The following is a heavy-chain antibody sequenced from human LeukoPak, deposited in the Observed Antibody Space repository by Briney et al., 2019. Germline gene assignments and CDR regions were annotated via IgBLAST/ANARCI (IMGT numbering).Heavy chain of an antibody. J-gene: IGHJ3*02. D-gene: IGHD3-10*01. CDR2: IYYSGST. CDR3: ARFYYGSGSSQNAFDI. V-gene: IGHV4-59*08. CDR1: GGSISSYY. Sequence: SETLSLTCTVSGGSISSYYWSWIRQPPGKGLEWIGYIYYSGSTNYNPSLKSRVTISVDTSKNQFSLKLSSVTAADTAVYYCARFYYGSGSSQNAFDIWGQGTMVTVSS.